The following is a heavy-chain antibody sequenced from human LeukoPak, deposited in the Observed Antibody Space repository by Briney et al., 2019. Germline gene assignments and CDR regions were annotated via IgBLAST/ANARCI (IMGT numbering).Heavy chain of an antibody. J-gene: IGHJ6*03. D-gene: IGHD6-19*01. CDR2: IRYDGSNK. V-gene: IGHV3-30*02. CDR3: AKGSKAVLFTRDRYMDV. Sequence: GGSLRLSCAASGFTFSSYDIHWVRQAPGKGLEWVAFIRYDGSNKYYADSVRGRFTISRDNSKKTLYLQMNSLRAEDTAVYFCAKGSKAVLFTRDRYMDVWGKGTTVTVSS. CDR1: GFTFSSYD.